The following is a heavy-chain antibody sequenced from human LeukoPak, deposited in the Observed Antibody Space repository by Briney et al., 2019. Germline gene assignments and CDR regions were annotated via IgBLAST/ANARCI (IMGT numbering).Heavy chain of an antibody. D-gene: IGHD3-22*01. CDR1: GGSFSGYF. J-gene: IGHJ5*02. CDR2: INHSGST. CDR3: ARGRDKGYYYDSSGYYYAWFDP. V-gene: IGHV4-34*01. Sequence: SETLSLTCAVYGGSFSGYFWSWIRQPPGKGLEWIGEINHSGSTNYNPSLKSRVTISVDTSKNQFSLKLSSVTAADTAVYYCARGRDKGYYYDSSGYYYAWFDPWGQGTLVTVSS.